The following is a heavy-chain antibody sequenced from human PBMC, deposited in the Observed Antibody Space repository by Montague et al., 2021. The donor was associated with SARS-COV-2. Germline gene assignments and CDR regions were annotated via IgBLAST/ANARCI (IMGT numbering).Heavy chain of an antibody. CDR2: INHSGST. Sequence: SETLSLTCAVYGGSFSGYYWSWIRQPPGKGLEWNGEINHSGSTNYNPSLKSRVTISVDTSKNQFSLKLSSVTAADTAVYYCASFPSGYYDSSGYHIWGQGTLVTVSS. CDR3: ASFPSGYYDSSGYHI. V-gene: IGHV4-34*01. CDR1: GGSFSGYY. J-gene: IGHJ4*02. D-gene: IGHD3-22*01.